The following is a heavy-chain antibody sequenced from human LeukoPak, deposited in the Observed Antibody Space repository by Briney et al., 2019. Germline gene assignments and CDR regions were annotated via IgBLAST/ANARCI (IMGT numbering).Heavy chain of an antibody. J-gene: IGHJ5*02. Sequence: PGGSLRLSCAASGFTFSSYAMSWVRQAPGKGLEWVSAISGSGGSTYYADSVKGRFTISRDNSKNTLYLQMNSLRAEDTAVYYCAKDSRGIAVAAVPNWFDPWGQGTLVTVSS. D-gene: IGHD6-19*01. V-gene: IGHV3-23*01. CDR2: ISGSGGST. CDR1: GFTFSSYA. CDR3: AKDSRGIAVAAVPNWFDP.